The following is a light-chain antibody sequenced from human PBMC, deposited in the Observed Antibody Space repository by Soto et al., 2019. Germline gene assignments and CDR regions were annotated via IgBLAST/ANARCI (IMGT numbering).Light chain of an antibody. CDR2: KAS. CDR1: QSIRNW. Sequence: DIQMTQSPSTLSASVGDTVTITCRASQSIRNWLAWYQQKPGQDPKLQIHKASTLESGVPSRFSGSGSWTEFTSIISSLQPDDFATFYCQQSDRFPYTCGQGTKMEIK. V-gene: IGKV1-5*03. CDR3: QQSDRFPYT. J-gene: IGKJ2*01.